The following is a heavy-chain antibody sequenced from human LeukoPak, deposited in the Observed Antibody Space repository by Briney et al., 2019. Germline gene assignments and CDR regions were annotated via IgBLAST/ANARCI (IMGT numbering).Heavy chain of an antibody. Sequence: TSETLSLTCTVSGGSISSYYWSWIRQPAGKGLEWIGRIYTSGSTNYNPSLKSRVTMSVDTSKNQFSLKLSSVTAADTAVYYCAREQNILTGYYKGNWFDPWGQGTLVTVSS. J-gene: IGHJ5*02. V-gene: IGHV4-4*07. D-gene: IGHD3-9*01. CDR3: AREQNILTGYYKGNWFDP. CDR2: IYTSGST. CDR1: GGSISSYY.